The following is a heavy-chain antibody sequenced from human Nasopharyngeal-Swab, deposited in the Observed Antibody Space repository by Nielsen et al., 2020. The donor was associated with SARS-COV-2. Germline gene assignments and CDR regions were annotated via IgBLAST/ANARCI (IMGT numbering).Heavy chain of an antibody. CDR3: AKDRGQWLVLDAFDI. CDR1: GFTFSSYW. Sequence: GESLKISCAASGFTFSSYWMSWVRQAPGKGLEWVANIKQDGSDKYYVDSVKGRFTISRDNAKNTLYLQMNSLRAEDTAVYYCAKDRGQWLVLDAFDIWGQGTMVTVSS. V-gene: IGHV3-7*01. J-gene: IGHJ3*02. CDR2: IKQDGSDK. D-gene: IGHD6-19*01.